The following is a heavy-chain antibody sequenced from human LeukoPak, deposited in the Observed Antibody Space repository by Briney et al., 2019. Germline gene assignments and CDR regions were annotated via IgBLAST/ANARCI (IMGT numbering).Heavy chain of an antibody. D-gene: IGHD6-13*01. V-gene: IGHV1-46*01. Sequence: ASVKVSCKASGYTFTSYYMHWVRQAPGQGLEWMGIINPSGGSTSYAQKFQGRVTMTRDTSTSTVYMELSSLRSEDTAVYYCARDRRGIAAAGTLIFFDYWGQGTLVTVSS. CDR3: ARDRRGIAAAGTLIFFDY. CDR2: INPSGGST. J-gene: IGHJ4*02. CDR1: GYTFTSYY.